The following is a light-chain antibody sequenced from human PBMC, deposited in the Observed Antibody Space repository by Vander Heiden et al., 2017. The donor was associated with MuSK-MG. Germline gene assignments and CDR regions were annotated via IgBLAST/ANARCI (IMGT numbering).Light chain of an antibody. CDR3: QRLNSYPFT. CDR2: AAS. V-gene: IGKV1-9*01. CDR1: QGISSY. J-gene: IGKJ3*01. Sequence: IQLTQSPSSLSASVGDRVTITCRASQGISSYLAWYQQKPGKAPKLLIYAASTLQSGVPSRFSGSASGTDFTLTISILHPEDFATYYCQRLNSYPFTFGPGTKVDIK.